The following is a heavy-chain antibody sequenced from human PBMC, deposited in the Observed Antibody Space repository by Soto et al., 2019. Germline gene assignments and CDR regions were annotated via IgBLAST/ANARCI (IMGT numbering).Heavy chain of an antibody. V-gene: IGHV3-30*18. D-gene: IGHD2-8*01. CDR3: AKLALYLNFDY. Sequence: QPGGSLRLSCAASGFTFSSYGMHWVRQAPGKGLEWVAVISYDGSTKYYADSVKGRFTISRDNSKNTLYLKMNSLRAEDTAVYDCAKLALYLNFDYWGQGTLVTVSS. CDR1: GFTFSSYG. CDR2: ISYDGSTK. J-gene: IGHJ4*02.